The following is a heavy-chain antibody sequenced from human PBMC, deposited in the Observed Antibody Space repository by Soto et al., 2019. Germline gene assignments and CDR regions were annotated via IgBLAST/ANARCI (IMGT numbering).Heavy chain of an antibody. CDR1: VGSISSSYW. D-gene: IGHD3-22*01. J-gene: IGHJ3*02. CDR3: ARKRGFYYDTWMDEVFDI. V-gene: IGHV4-4*02. Sequence: QVQLQESGPGLVKPSGTLSLTCAVSVGSISSSYWWSWVRQPPGKGLEWIGEIYHSGSTNYNPSLKSRVTISVEKSKNQFSLKLSSVTAADTAVYYCARKRGFYYDTWMDEVFDIWGQGTMVTVSS. CDR2: IYHSGST.